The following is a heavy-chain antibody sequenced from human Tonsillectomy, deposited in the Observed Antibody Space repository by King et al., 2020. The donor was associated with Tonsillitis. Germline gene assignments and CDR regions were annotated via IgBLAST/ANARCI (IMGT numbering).Heavy chain of an antibody. CDR1: GGSISSGGYS. J-gene: IGHJ4*02. V-gene: IGHV4-30-4*07. CDR3: ARERRSGYGDEFDY. D-gene: IGHD4-17*01. CDR2: VYYSGST. Sequence: MQLQESGPGLVKPSQTLSLTCAVSGGSISSGGYSWSWIRQPPGKGLEWIGYVYYSGSTYYNPSLKSRVTISVDTSKNQFSRKLSSVTAADTAVYYCARERRSGYGDEFDYWGQGTLVTVSS.